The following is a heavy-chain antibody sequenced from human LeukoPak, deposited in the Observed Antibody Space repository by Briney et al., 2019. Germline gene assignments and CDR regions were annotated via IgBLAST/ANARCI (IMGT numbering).Heavy chain of an antibody. D-gene: IGHD6-13*01. Sequence: SETLSLTCGVHGGSFNDYSWTWIRQSPGKGLEWIGEINHSGSTTYNPSLKSRFTMSVDASKNQFSLRLSSVTAADTAVYYCARLGLYTSSWHRYYYFDYWGQGTPVTVSS. J-gene: IGHJ4*02. CDR3: ARLGLYTSSWHRYYYFDY. V-gene: IGHV4-34*01. CDR2: INHSGST. CDR1: GGSFNDYS.